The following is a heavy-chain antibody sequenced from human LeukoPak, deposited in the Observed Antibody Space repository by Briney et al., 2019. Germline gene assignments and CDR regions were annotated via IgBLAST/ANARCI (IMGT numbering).Heavy chain of an antibody. Sequence: GSLRLSCAASGFTFSSHWMSWVRQAPAKGLEWIGEINHSGSTNYNPSLKSRVTISVDTSKNQFSLKLSSVTAADTAVYYCARIYDFWSGYRHYYYYYGMDVWGQGTTVTVSS. CDR3: ARIYDFWSGYRHYYYYYGMDV. CDR2: INHSGST. V-gene: IGHV4-34*01. D-gene: IGHD3-3*01. J-gene: IGHJ6*02. CDR1: GFTFSSHW.